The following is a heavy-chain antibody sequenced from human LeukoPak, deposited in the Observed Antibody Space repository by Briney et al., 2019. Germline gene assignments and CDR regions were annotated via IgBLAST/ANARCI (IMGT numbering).Heavy chain of an antibody. D-gene: IGHD3-22*01. CDR1: GFSFNSYW. V-gene: IGHV3-74*03. CDR2: INGDERST. CDR3: ARARRSGWDVFDT. J-gene: IGHJ3*02. Sequence: PGGSLRLSCAASGFSFNSYWMHWVRQAPGKGLVWVSHINGDERSTTYADSVKGRFTISRDNAKNTLYLEMNSLRAEDTAVYYCARARRSGWDVFDTWGQGTMVTVSS.